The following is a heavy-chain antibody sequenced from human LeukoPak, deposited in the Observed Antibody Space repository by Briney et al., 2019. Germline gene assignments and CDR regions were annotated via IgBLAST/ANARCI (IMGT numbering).Heavy chain of an antibody. J-gene: IGHJ4*02. CDR1: GFTFSSYW. V-gene: IGHV3-7*03. CDR2: IKQDGSKK. CDR3: ATPLDYYDSSGYHQGGD. D-gene: IGHD3-22*01. Sequence: GGSLRLSCAASGFTFSSYWMTWVRQAPGKGLEWVANIKQDGSKKNYVDSVKGRFTISRDNAKNSLYLQMNSLRAENTAVYYCATPLDYYDSSGYHQGGDWGQGTLVTVSS.